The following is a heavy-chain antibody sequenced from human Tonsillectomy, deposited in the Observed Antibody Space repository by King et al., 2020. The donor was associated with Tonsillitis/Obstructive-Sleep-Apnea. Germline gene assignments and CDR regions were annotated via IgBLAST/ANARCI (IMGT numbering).Heavy chain of an antibody. D-gene: IGHD2-15*01. V-gene: IGHV4-34*01. CDR1: GGSFSGYY. CDR2: INHGGST. J-gene: IGHJ6*03. Sequence: VQLQQWGAGLLKPSETLSLTCAVYGGSFSGYYWSWIRQSPGKGLEWIGEINHGGSTNHNPSLKSRVTISVDTSKNQFSLKLSSVTAADTAVYYCARGDIVVVVAATGKNGYYNMDVWGKGTTVTVSS. CDR3: ARGDIVVVVAATGKNGYYNMDV.